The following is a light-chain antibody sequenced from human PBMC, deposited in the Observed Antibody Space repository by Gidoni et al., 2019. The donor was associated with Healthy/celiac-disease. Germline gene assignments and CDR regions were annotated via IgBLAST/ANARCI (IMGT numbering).Light chain of an antibody. V-gene: IGKV3-20*01. CDR1: QSVSSNY. CDR3: QQYGSSLWT. Sequence: EIVLTQSPGTLSLSPGERATRSSRASQSVSSNYLAWYQQEPGQAPRLLIYSATSRATGIPDGFSGSGSETDFTLTISRLEPEDFAVYYCQQYGSSLWTFGQGTKVEIK. CDR2: SAT. J-gene: IGKJ1*01.